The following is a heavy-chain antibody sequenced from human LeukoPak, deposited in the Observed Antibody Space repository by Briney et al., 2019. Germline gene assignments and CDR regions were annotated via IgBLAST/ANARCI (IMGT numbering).Heavy chain of an antibody. Sequence: SETLSLTCAVYGGSFSGYYWSWIRQPPGKGLEGIGEINHSGSTNYNPSLKSRVTISVDTSKNQFSLKLSSVTAADTAVYYCARSPFYIVVVPAAWFDYWGQGTLVTVSS. V-gene: IGHV4-34*01. CDR1: GGSFSGYY. J-gene: IGHJ4*02. CDR2: INHSGST. CDR3: ARSPFYIVVVPAAWFDY. D-gene: IGHD2-2*01.